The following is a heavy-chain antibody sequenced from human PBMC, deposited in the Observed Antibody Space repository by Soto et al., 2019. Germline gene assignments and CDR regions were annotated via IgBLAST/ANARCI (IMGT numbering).Heavy chain of an antibody. V-gene: IGHV4-31*03. CDR3: ARDSGWADYLYGMDV. J-gene: IGHJ6*02. CDR1: AGSISSGGYY. CDR2: IYYSGST. Sequence: SETLSLTCTVSAGSISSGGYYWSWIPQKPGKGLEWLGSIYYSGSTYYNPSLKSRVTKSVDTSKNKFSMKLSSVTAADTAVYYSARDSGWADYLYGMDVWGQGTTVTVSS.